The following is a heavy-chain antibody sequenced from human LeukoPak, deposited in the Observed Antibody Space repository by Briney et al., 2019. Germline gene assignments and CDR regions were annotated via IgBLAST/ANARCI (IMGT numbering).Heavy chain of an antibody. J-gene: IGHJ4*02. Sequence: SETLSLTCAVYGGSFSGYYWSWIRQPPGKGLEWIGEINHSGSTNYNPSLKSRVTISVDTSKNQFSLKLSSVTAADTAVYYCASGKMVRGVIIPFDYWGQGTLVTVSS. D-gene: IGHD3-10*01. CDR1: GGSFSGYY. CDR3: ASGKMVRGVIIPFDY. CDR2: INHSGST. V-gene: IGHV4-34*01.